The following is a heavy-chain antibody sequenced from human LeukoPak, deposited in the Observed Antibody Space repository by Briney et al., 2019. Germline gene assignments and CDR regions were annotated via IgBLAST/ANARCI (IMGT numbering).Heavy chain of an antibody. J-gene: IGHJ4*02. CDR3: VKRGRQGDYAYDY. CDR1: GFTFSSYA. Sequence: GGSLRLSCSASGFTFSSYAMHWVRQAPGKGLEYVSSISTDGGSTFYADSVKGRFTISRDNSKHTLYLQMSSLRSEDTAVYYCVKRGRQGDYAYDYWGQGALVTVSS. D-gene: IGHD4-17*01. CDR2: ISTDGGST. V-gene: IGHV3-64D*06.